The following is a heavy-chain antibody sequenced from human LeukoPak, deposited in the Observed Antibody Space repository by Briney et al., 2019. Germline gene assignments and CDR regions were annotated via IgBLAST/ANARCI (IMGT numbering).Heavy chain of an antibody. D-gene: IGHD6-19*01. Sequence: SETLSLTCTVSGGSIATSSYYWGWVRQPPGKGLEWIASIYYSGSTYYNPSLKSRVSISVDTSKNQFSLKLSSVTAADTAVYYCARRSRIAVAGTGIDYWGQGTLVTVSS. J-gene: IGHJ4*02. V-gene: IGHV4-39*01. CDR2: IYYSGST. CDR3: ARRSRIAVAGTGIDY. CDR1: GGSIATSSYY.